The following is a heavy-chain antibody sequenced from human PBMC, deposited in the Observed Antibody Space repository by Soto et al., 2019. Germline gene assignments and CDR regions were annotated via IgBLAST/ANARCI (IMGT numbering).Heavy chain of an antibody. J-gene: IGHJ2*01. CDR3: ARDRGEYTNSWFWYFSH. CDR1: GASISGFN. Sequence: PSETLSLTCSXSGASISGFNWTWVRRPSGKGPEWVXRLNIAGTINYNPSLKSRITMSMDTSKNQISLHLRSVTAADTAIYYCARDRGEYTNSWFWYFSHWGHGTLVTVSS. CDR2: LNIAGTI. D-gene: IGHD2-2*02. V-gene: IGHV4-4*07.